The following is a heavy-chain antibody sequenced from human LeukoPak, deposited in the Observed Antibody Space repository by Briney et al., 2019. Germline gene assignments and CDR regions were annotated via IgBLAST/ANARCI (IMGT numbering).Heavy chain of an antibody. CDR2: IRHDGSNE. J-gene: IGHJ4*02. D-gene: IGHD6-13*01. V-gene: IGHV3-30*02. Sequence: GGSLRLSCATSGFTFSSNGLHWVRQAPGKGLEWVAFIRHDGSNEYYADSVKGRFTISRDNSKNTLYLQMNSLRTEDTALYYCAKTGYSGSAYGTWYFDYWGQGTLVTVSS. CDR1: GFTFSSNG. CDR3: AKTGYSGSAYGTWYFDY.